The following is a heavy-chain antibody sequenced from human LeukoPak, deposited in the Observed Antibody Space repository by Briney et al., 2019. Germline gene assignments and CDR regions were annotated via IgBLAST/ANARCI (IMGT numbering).Heavy chain of an antibody. CDR2: ISSSSSYI. Sequence: GGSLRLSCAASGFTFSSYSMNWVRQAPGKGLEWVSSISSSSSYIYYADSVKGRFTISRDNAKNSLYLQMNSLRAEDTAVYYCARDIDGSGSYYKPMDVWGKGTTVTVSS. CDR3: ARDIDGSGSYYKPMDV. V-gene: IGHV3-21*01. J-gene: IGHJ6*03. D-gene: IGHD3-10*01. CDR1: GFTFSSYS.